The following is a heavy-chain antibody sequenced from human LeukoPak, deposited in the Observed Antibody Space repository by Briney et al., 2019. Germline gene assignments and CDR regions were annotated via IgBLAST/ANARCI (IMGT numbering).Heavy chain of an antibody. CDR2: IYSGGST. Sequence: GGSLRLSCAASGFTVSSNYMSWVCQAPGKGLEWVSVIYSGGSTYYADSVKGRFTISRDNSKNTLYLQMNSLRAEDTAVYYCAKALGPSSTLDYWGQGTLVTVSS. CDR3: AKALGPSSTLDY. J-gene: IGHJ4*02. V-gene: IGHV3-66*01. CDR1: GFTVSSNY.